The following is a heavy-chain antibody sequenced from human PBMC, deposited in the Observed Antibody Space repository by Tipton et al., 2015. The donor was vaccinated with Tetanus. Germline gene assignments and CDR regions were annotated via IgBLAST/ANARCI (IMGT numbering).Heavy chain of an antibody. CDR2: ISNGNT. V-gene: IGHV4-4*07. CDR1: RGPISSYY. J-gene: IGHJ6*02. CDR3: GRHPQHPGMDV. Sequence: TLSLTCTVSRGPISSYYWSWIRQPAGKGLEWVGHISNGNTDYSTSLKSRVTLSVDLSKNQFSLQLRAVTAADTAIYYCGRHPQHPGMDVWGQGTTVTVSS.